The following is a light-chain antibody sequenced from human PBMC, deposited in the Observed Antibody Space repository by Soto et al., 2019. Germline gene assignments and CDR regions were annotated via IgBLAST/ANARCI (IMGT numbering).Light chain of an antibody. V-gene: IGLV2-23*01. Sequence: QSALTQPASVSGSPGQSINISCTGTSDVGSYNLVSWYQQNPGKAPKLIIYLGTKRPSGVSDRFSGSDSGNTASLTISGLQAEDEADYYCCSYAGRRVFCGGTKLTVL. CDR2: LGT. CDR1: SDVGSYNL. CDR3: CSYAGRRV. J-gene: IGLJ3*02.